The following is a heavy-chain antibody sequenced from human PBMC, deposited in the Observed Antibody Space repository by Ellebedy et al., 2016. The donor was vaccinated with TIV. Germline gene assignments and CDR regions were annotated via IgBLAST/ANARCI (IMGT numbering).Heavy chain of an antibody. V-gene: IGHV3-64D*06. J-gene: IGHJ4*02. D-gene: IGHD2-21*02. CDR1: GFTFSHYA. Sequence: GESLKISCSASGFTFSHYAMHWVRQAPGKGLEYVSAMNNNGGNTYYADPVKGRFTISRDNSKNTLYLQMNSLRPEDTAMYYCVKDRGDIIRDFDYWGQGTLVTVSS. CDR3: VKDRGDIIRDFDY. CDR2: MNNNGGNT.